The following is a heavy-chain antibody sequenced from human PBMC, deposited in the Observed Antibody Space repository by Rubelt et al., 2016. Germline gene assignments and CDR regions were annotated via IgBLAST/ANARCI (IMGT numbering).Heavy chain of an antibody. J-gene: IGHJ3*02. D-gene: IGHD3-3*01. CDR3: SVLVPAFDI. V-gene: IGHV1-8*01. Sequence: QVQLVQSGAEVKKPGASVKVSCKASGYTFTSYDINWVRQATGQGLEWMGWMNPNSGNTGYAQKFQGRVTMTRNPAISTDYMVLNTRRSEDTAVYYCSVLVPAFDIWGDGTMVTVSS. CDR1: GYTFTSYD. CDR2: MNPNSGNT.